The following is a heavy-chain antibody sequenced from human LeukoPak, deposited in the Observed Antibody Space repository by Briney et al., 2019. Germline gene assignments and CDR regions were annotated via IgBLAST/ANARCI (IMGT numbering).Heavy chain of an antibody. D-gene: IGHD6-19*01. CDR3: ARGRYSSGWYYFDY. V-gene: IGHV1-69*02. CDR2: IIPILGIA. J-gene: IGHJ4*02. Sequence: SVKVSCKASGGTFSNYTISWVRQAPGQGLEWMGRIIPILGIANYAQKFQGRVTITADKSTSTAYMELSSLRSEDTAVYYCARGRYSSGWYYFDYWGQGTLVTVSS. CDR1: GGTFSNYT.